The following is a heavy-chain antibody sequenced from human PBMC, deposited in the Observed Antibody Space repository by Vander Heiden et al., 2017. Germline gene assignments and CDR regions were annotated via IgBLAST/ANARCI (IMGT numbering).Heavy chain of an antibody. D-gene: IGHD3-10*01. CDR2: ISWNSIRI. CDR3: ARDKSYYGSGDY. V-gene: IGHV3-9*01. CDR1: GLPFEDYA. J-gene: IGHJ4*02. Sequence: EVQLVESGGGLVQPGRSLRLSCAASGLPFEDYAMHWGRQAPGKGLEWVSGISWNSIRIGYADSVKGRFTISRDNAENSLYLQMNSLRTEDTVLYYCARDKSYYGSGDYWGQGTLVTVSS.